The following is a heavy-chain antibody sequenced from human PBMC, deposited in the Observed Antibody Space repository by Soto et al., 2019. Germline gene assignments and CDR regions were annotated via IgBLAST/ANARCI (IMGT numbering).Heavy chain of an antibody. Sequence: SEALSLTCTVSGGSISSGGYYWSWIRQHPGKGLEWIGYIYYSGSTYYNPSLKSRVTISVDTSKNQFSLKLSSVTAADTAVYYCARDLDRSYGDPNWFDPWGQGTLVTVSS. CDR1: GGSISSGGYY. J-gene: IGHJ5*02. CDR2: IYYSGST. CDR3: ARDLDRSYGDPNWFDP. V-gene: IGHV4-31*03. D-gene: IGHD4-17*01.